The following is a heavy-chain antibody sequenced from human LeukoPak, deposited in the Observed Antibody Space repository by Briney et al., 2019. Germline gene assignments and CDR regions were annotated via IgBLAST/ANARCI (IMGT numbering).Heavy chain of an antibody. CDR1: GFSISDHY. Sequence: GGSLRLSCAASGFSISDHYMDWVRQAPGKGLEWVGRVRNKPNGYTTDYGTSVNGRFTISRDDSKNSLYLQMNSLTSEDTAVYYCTRVRHGDYFDYWGQGTLVSVSS. V-gene: IGHV3-72*01. J-gene: IGHJ4*02. CDR2: VRNKPNGYTT. CDR3: TRVRHGDYFDY. D-gene: IGHD4-17*01.